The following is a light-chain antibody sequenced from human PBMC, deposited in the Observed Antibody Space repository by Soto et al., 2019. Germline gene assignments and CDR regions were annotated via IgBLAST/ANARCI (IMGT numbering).Light chain of an antibody. V-gene: IGLV2-8*01. CDR1: SSDVGNYNY. CDR2: EVN. Sequence: QSVLSQPRSVSGSPGQSVTISCTGTSSDVGNYNYVSWYQQHPGKAPKLMIYEVNKRPSGVPDRFSGSKSGNTASLTVSGLQAEDEADYYCSSYAGSSNVFGTGTKLTVL. CDR3: SSYAGSSNV. J-gene: IGLJ1*01.